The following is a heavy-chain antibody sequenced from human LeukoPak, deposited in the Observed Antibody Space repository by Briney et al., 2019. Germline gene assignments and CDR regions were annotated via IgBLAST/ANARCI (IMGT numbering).Heavy chain of an antibody. D-gene: IGHD5-18*01. CDR1: GFTFSSYG. V-gene: IGHV3-30*18. Sequence: AGGSLRLSCAASGFTFSSYGMHWVRQAPGKGLEWVAVISYDGSNKYYADSVKGRFTISRDNSKNTLYLQMNSLRAEDTAVYYCAKEYGYGCFDYWGQGTLVTVSS. CDR2: ISYDGSNK. J-gene: IGHJ4*02. CDR3: AKEYGYGCFDY.